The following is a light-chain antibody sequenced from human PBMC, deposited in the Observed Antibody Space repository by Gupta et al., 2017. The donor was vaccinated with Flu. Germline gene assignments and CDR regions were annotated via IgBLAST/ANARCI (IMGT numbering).Light chain of an antibody. CDR2: AKN. Sequence: SSELTQDPTVSVALGQTVRITCQGDSLRNSDASWYQQKPGQAPVLVIYAKNIRPSGIPDRFSGSSSGNTASVTITGAQAEDEADYYCNSRDSTDNHQAVFGGGTKLTVL. CDR1: SLRNSD. V-gene: IGLV3-19*01. J-gene: IGLJ2*01. CDR3: NSRDSTDNHQAV.